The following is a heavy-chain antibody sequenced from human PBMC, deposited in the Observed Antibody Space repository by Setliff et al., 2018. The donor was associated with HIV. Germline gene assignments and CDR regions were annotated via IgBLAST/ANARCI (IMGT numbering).Heavy chain of an antibody. D-gene: IGHD3-9*01. J-gene: IGHJ4*02. Sequence: SETLSLTCSVSGGSIRTGGYYWSWIRQHAGEGLEWIGYIHNSGRTFYNPSLDSRLTMSLDPSKNQFSLKLGSVTAADTAVYFCARGRYFYDISESVFDFWGQGALVTVSS. CDR1: GGSIRTGGYY. CDR2: IHNSGRT. CDR3: ARGRYFYDISESVFDF. V-gene: IGHV4-31*02.